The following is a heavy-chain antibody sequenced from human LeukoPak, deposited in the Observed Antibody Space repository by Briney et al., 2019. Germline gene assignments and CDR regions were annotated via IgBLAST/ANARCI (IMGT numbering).Heavy chain of an antibody. CDR1: GYTFTSYY. CDR3: ARGRSMVVITGDPFDY. V-gene: IGHV1-46*01. CDR2: INPSGGST. Sequence: ASVKVSCKASGYTFTSYYMHWVRQAPGQGLEWMGIINPSGGSTSYAQKFQGRVTMTRDTSTSTVYMELSRLRSEDTAVYYCARGRSMVVITGDPFDYWGQGTLVTVSS. D-gene: IGHD3-22*01. J-gene: IGHJ4*02.